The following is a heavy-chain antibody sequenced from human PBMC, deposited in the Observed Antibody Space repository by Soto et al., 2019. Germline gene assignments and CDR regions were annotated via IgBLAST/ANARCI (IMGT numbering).Heavy chain of an antibody. CDR3: ARTRTMVYFPTPEDF. Sequence: ASVKVSCKASGYTFTNFGISWVRQAPGQGLEWVGGISGYNANTKYAQKFQGRVTMTTDTSTTTAYMELRSLRSDDTAVYYCARTRTMVYFPTPEDFWGQGSLVTVSS. J-gene: IGHJ4*02. D-gene: IGHD2-8*01. CDR2: ISGYNANT. CDR1: GYTFTNFG. V-gene: IGHV1-18*01.